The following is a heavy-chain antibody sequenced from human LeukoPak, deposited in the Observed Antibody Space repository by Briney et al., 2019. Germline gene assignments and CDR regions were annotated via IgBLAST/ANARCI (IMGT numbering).Heavy chain of an antibody. V-gene: IGHV4-59*08. D-gene: IGHD3-10*01. CDR2: IYYSGST. CDR3: ARHSSYGHFDY. J-gene: IGHJ4*02. CDR1: GDSISSYY. Sequence: SETLSLTCTVSGDSISSYYWSWIRQPPGKGLEWIGYIYYSGSTNYNPSLKSRVTISVDTSKKQFSLKLTSVTAADTAVYCCARHSSYGHFDYWGRGTLVTVSS.